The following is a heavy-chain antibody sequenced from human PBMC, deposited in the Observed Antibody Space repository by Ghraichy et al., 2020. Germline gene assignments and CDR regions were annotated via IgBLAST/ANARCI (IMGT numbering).Heavy chain of an antibody. CDR1: GYTFTSYG. Sequence: ASVKVSCKTSGYTFTSYGISWVRQAPGQGLEWMGWISANKAKTNYAQKLQGRVTMTTDTSTSTAYMELMSLRSDDTAVYYCARDKTGSGSYYTPNFDYWGQGTVVSVSS. D-gene: IGHD3-10*01. CDR2: ISANKAKT. J-gene: IGHJ4*02. CDR3: ARDKTGSGSYYTPNFDY. V-gene: IGHV1-18*04.